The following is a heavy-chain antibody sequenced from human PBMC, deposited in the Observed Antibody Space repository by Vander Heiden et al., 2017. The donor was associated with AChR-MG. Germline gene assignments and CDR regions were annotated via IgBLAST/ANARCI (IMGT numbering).Heavy chain of an antibody. D-gene: IGHD4-17*01. V-gene: IGHV4-31*02. CDR2: IYYSGST. Sequence: LEWIGYIYYSGSTYYNPSLKRRVTISVDTSKNQFSLKLSSGTAADTAVYYCAGLVTTAKRRVYYYYMDVWGKGTTVTVSS. J-gene: IGHJ6*03. CDR3: AGLVTTAKRRVYYYYMDV.